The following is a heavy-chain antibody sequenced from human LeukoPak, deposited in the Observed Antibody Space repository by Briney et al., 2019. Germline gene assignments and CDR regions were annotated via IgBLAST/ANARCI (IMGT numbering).Heavy chain of an antibody. CDR2: IYYSGST. D-gene: IGHD3-10*01. Sequence: SETLSLTCTVSAGSICSSSYYWGWVRQPPGEGLEWIGNIYYSGSTYYNPSLKSRVTISVDTSKNQFSLTLNSVTAADTAVYYCARAAVLRGVRHFDLWGRGTLVTVSS. J-gene: IGHJ2*01. V-gene: IGHV4-39*07. CDR1: AGSICSSSYY. CDR3: ARAAVLRGVRHFDL.